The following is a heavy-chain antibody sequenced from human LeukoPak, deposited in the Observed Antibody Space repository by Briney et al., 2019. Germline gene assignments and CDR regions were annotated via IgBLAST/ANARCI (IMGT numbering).Heavy chain of an antibody. CDR3: ARDLGGGSGIIGSFDY. J-gene: IGHJ4*02. CDR2: INPNSGGT. D-gene: IGHD3-10*01. Sequence: GASVKVSCKASGYTFTGYYMHWVRQAPGQGLEWMGWINPNSGGTNYAQKFRGRVTMTRDMSTSTVYMELSSLRSEDTAVYYCARDLGGGSGIIGSFDYWGQGTLVTVPS. V-gene: IGHV1-2*02. CDR1: GYTFTGYY.